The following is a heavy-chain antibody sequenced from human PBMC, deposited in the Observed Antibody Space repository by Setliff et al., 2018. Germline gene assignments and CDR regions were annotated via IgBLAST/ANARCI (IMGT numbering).Heavy chain of an antibody. J-gene: IGHJ4*02. CDR3: AKVIGGYPPKPSDY. CDR1: GFTFSNYG. D-gene: IGHD3-16*02. Sequence: LRLSCVASGFTFSNYGMHWVRQAPGKGLEWVTYIQHDGNIKHYADSVKGRCTISRDNSKNTLYLEMSSLRPEDTAVYYCAKVIGGYPPKPSDYWGQGTLVTVSS. CDR2: IQHDGNIK. V-gene: IGHV3-30*02.